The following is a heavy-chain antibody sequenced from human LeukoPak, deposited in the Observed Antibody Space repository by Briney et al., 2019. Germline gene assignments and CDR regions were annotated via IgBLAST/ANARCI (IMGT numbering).Heavy chain of an antibody. J-gene: IGHJ4*02. CDR1: GFIFSTYG. CDR2: IRHDGSIK. V-gene: IGHV3-30*02. Sequence: GGSLRLSCAASGFIFSTYGMYWVRQAPGKGLEWVAFIRHDGSIKNYADSVKGRSTISRDNSKNTLYLQMNSLRAEDTAVYYCAKDSLADIDYWGQGTLVAVSS. D-gene: IGHD3-16*01. CDR3: AKDSLADIDY.